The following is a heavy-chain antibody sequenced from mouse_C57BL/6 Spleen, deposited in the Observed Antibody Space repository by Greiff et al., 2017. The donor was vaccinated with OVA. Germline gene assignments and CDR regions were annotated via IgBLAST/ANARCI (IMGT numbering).Heavy chain of an antibody. CDR2: IDPSDSAT. D-gene: IGHD1-1*01. CDR3: AREDYYGSSYGFAY. Sequence: QVQLQQPGAELVRPGSSVKLSCKASGYTFTSYWMHWVKQRPIQGLEWIGNIDPSDSATHYNQKFKDKATLTVDKSSSTAYMQLSSLTSEDSAVYYCAREDYYGSSYGFAYWGQGTLVTVSA. J-gene: IGHJ3*01. CDR1: GYTFTSYW. V-gene: IGHV1-52*01.